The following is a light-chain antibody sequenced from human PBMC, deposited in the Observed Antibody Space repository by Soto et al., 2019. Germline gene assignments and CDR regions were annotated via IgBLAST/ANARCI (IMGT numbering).Light chain of an antibody. CDR3: ASYTTSSTYV. Sequence: QSALTQPASVSGSTGQSIAISCTGTSSDVGGYSYVSWYQQQPGKAPKLVISDVSNRPSGVSDRFSGSKSGNTASLTISGLQTEDEADYYFASYTTSSTYVFGTGTKLTVL. CDR1: SSDVGGYSY. CDR2: DVS. V-gene: IGLV2-14*01. J-gene: IGLJ1*01.